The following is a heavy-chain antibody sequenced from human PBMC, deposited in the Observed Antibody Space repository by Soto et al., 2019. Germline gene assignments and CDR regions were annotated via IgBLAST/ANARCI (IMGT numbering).Heavy chain of an antibody. CDR2: ISYIGST. J-gene: IGHJ4*02. CDR3: ARVPDY. CDR1: GGSISDYY. Sequence: SETLSLTCTVSGGSISDYYWSWIRQPPGKGLEWIGYISYIGSTNYNPSLKSRVTISLDTSKNQFFLKLRSVTAADTAVYYCARVPDYWGQGTLVTVSS. D-gene: IGHD2-2*01. V-gene: IGHV4-59*12.